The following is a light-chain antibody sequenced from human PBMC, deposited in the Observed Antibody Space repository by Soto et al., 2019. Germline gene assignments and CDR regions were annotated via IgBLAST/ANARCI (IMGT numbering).Light chain of an antibody. J-gene: IGLJ1*01. V-gene: IGLV2-14*01. Sequence: QASRTQPACVSGSPGQSITISCTGTISDVGGYNYVSWYQQHPGKAPKLMIYEVSNRPSGVSNRFSGSKSGNTASLTISGLQAEDEADYYCRSYTSSSTYVFGTGTKVTVL. CDR1: ISDVGGYNY. CDR3: RSYTSSSTYV. CDR2: EVS.